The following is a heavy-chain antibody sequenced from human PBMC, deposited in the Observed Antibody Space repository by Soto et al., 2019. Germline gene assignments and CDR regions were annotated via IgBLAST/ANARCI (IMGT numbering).Heavy chain of an antibody. CDR1: GFTFSSYS. J-gene: IGHJ6*03. CDR3: AIALRKYSGYDNRYYYYYMDV. V-gene: IGHV3-21*01. Sequence: EVQLVESGGGLVKPGGSLRLSCAASGFTFSSYSMNWVRQAPGKGLEWVSSISSSSSYIYYADSVKGRFTISRDNAKNSLYLQMNSLRAEDTAVYYCAIALRKYSGYDNRYYYYYMDVWGKGTTVTVSS. D-gene: IGHD5-12*01. CDR2: ISSSSSYI.